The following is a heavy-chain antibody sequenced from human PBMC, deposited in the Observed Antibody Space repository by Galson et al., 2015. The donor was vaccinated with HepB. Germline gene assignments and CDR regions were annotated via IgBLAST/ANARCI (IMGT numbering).Heavy chain of an antibody. CDR3: ARIKLLEYYDSSGYTSY. V-gene: IGHV4-39*01. CDR1: GGSISSSSYY. Sequence: LSLTCTVSGGSISSSSYYWGWIRQPPGKGLEWIGSIYYSGSTYYNPSLKSRVTISVDTSKNQFSLKLSSVTAADTAVYYCARIKLLEYYDSSGYTSYWGQGTLVTVSS. D-gene: IGHD3-22*01. J-gene: IGHJ4*02. CDR2: IYYSGST.